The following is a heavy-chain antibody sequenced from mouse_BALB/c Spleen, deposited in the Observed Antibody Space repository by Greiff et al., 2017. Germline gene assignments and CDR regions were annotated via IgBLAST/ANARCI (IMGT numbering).Heavy chain of an antibody. Sequence: VQLQQSGPELVKPGASVRISCKASGYTFTSYYIHWVKQRPGQGLEWIGWIYPGNVNTKYNEKFKGKATLTADKSSSTAYMQLSSLTSEDSAVYFCARRDYGRPFAYWGQGTLVTVSA. V-gene: IGHV1S56*01. D-gene: IGHD1-1*01. CDR3: ARRDYGRPFAY. J-gene: IGHJ3*01. CDR2: IYPGNVNT. CDR1: GYTFTSYY.